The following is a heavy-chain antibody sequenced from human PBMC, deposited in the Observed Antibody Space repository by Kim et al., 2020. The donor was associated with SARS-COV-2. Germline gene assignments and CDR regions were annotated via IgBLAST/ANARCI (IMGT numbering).Heavy chain of an antibody. J-gene: IGHJ5*02. V-gene: IGHV4-39*01. D-gene: IGHD6-19*01. Sequence: SETLSLTCTVSGGSISSSSYYWGWIRQPPGKGLEWIGSIYYSGSTYYNPSLKSRVTISVDTSKNQFSLKLSSVTAADTAVYYCARLISQWLPRGFGPWGQGTLVTVSS. CDR2: IYYSGST. CDR3: ARLISQWLPRGFGP. CDR1: GGSISSSSYY.